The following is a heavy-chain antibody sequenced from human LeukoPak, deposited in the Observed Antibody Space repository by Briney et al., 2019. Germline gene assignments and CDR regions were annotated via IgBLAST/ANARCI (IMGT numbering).Heavy chain of an antibody. CDR2: ISSSGSTI. Sequence: GGSLRLSCAASGFTFSSYEMHLVRQAPGKGLEWVSYISSSGSTIYYADSVKGRFTISRDNAKNSLYLQMNSLRAEDTAVYYCARGHSAGSAEYFQHWGQGTLVTVSS. CDR3: ARGHSAGSAEYFQH. V-gene: IGHV3-48*03. D-gene: IGHD2-15*01. J-gene: IGHJ1*01. CDR1: GFTFSSYE.